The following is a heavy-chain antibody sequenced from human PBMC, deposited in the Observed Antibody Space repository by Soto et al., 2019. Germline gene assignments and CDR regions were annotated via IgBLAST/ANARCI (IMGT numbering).Heavy chain of an antibody. CDR2: ISAYTGHT. D-gene: IGHD2-8*01. CDR3: AREAAGTNPLGY. Sequence: QVQLVQSGPEVKKPGASVKVSCKASGYTFTNYCFNWVRQAPGQWLEWMGWISAYTGHTKDPQIFPARVTMTTDTSTSTAYMALRSLTSDDTAVYYCAREAAGTNPLGYWGQGTLVTVSS. J-gene: IGHJ4*02. CDR1: GYTFTNYC. V-gene: IGHV1-18*01.